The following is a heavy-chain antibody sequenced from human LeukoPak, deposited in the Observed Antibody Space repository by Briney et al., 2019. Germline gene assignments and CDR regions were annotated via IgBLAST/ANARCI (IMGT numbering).Heavy chain of an antibody. Sequence: PSETLSLTCAVYGGPFSGYYWSWIRQPPGKGLEWIGEINHSGSTNYNPSLKSRVTISVDTSKDQFSLKLSSVTAADTAVYYCARGRFGVNWGQGTLVTVSS. D-gene: IGHD3-10*01. CDR1: GGPFSGYY. CDR2: INHSGST. V-gene: IGHV4-34*01. CDR3: ARGRFGVN. J-gene: IGHJ4*02.